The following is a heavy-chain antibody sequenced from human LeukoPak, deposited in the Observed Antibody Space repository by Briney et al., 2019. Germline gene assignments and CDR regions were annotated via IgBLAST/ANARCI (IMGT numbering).Heavy chain of an antibody. Sequence: PSEALSLTCAVYGGSFSGYYWKWIRLPPGKGLEWIGEINHSGSTNYNPSLKSRVTISVDTPKKQFSLRLSSVTAADTAVYYCARGESNAFDIWGQGTMVTV. V-gene: IGHV4-34*01. CDR3: ARGESNAFDI. D-gene: IGHD5/OR15-5a*01. J-gene: IGHJ3*02. CDR1: GGSFSGYY. CDR2: INHSGST.